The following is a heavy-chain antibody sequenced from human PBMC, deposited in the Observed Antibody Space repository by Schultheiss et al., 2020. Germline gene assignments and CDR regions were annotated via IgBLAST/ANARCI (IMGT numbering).Heavy chain of an antibody. Sequence: GESLKISCAASGFTFSSYAMHWVRQAPGKGLEWVAVISYDGSNKYYADSVKGRFTISRDNSKNTLYLQMNSLRAEDTAVYYCARGRYNWNPTGDDYWGQGTLVTVSS. D-gene: IGHD1-20*01. CDR2: ISYDGSNK. V-gene: IGHV3-30-3*01. CDR1: GFTFSSYA. CDR3: ARGRYNWNPTGDDY. J-gene: IGHJ4*02.